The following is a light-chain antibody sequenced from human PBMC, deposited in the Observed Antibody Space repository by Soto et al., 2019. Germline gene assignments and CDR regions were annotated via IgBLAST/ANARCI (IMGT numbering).Light chain of an antibody. Sequence: ILLTQSPSSLSASVGDRVTITCRASQGIDTSLAWYQQKPGKAPKLLIYAASNFQSGVPSRFSGSGSGTHFTLTISGLQPEDSATYYCQQYERYSTFGQGTKVDIK. V-gene: IGKV1-9*01. CDR2: AAS. J-gene: IGKJ1*01. CDR3: QQYERYST. CDR1: QGIDTS.